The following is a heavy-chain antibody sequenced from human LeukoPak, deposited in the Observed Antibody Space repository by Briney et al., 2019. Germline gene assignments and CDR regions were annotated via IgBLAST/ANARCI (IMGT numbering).Heavy chain of an antibody. CDR2: INHSGST. V-gene: IGHV4-34*01. J-gene: IGHJ4*02. Sequence: PSETLSLTCAVYGGSFSGYYWSWIRQPPGEGLEWIGEINHSGSTNYNPSLKSRVTISVDTSKNQFSLKLSSVTAADTAVYHCARHVAPDMDYFDYWGQGTLVTVSS. CDR1: GGSFSGYY. D-gene: IGHD2-15*01. CDR3: ARHVAPDMDYFDY.